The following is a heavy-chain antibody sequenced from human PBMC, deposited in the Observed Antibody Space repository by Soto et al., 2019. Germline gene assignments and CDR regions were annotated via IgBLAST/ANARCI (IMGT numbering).Heavy chain of an antibody. J-gene: IGHJ4*02. D-gene: IGHD3-10*01. V-gene: IGHV3-21*01. CDR2: ISSSSSYI. CDR3: ARDLGELPAF. CDR1: GFTFSTST. Sequence: EVQLVESGGGLVKPGGSLRLSCTGSGFTFSTSTMSWVRQAQGEGREWVSSISSSSSYIYQADSLKGRFTTSRDNAKNSVYRQMSSLRAEDTAVYYCARDLGELPAFWGRGTLVTVSS.